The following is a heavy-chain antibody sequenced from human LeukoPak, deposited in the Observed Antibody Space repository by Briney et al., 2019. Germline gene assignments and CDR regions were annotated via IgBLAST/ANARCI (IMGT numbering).Heavy chain of an antibody. V-gene: IGHV3-53*01. CDR2: IYSGGST. J-gene: IGHJ6*02. CDR3: ARVGPHYYYDSSHYGMDV. D-gene: IGHD3-22*01. CDR1: GFTVSSNY. Sequence: GGPLRLSCAASGFTVSSNYMSWVRQAPGKGLEWVSVIYSGGSTYYADSVKGRFTISRDNSKNTLYLQMNSLRAEDTAVYYCARVGPHYYYDSSHYGMDVWGQGTTVTVSS.